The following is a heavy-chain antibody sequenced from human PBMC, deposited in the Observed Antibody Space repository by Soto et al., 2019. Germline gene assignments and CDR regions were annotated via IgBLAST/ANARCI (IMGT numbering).Heavy chain of an antibody. CDR1: GITVYNNY. Sequence: EVQLVESGGGLVQPGGSLRLSCAASGITVYNNYMSWVSQAPGKGLEWVSVIYSTGTTGYADSVKGRFTISRDNPKNTVNLQMHGLRVEDTAVYYCARDVGVWGRGTTVIVSS. V-gene: IGHV3-66*01. CDR3: ARDVGV. J-gene: IGHJ6*04. CDR2: IYSTGTT.